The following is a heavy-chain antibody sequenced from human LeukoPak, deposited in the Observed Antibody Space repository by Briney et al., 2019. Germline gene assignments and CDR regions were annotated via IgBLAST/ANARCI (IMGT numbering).Heavy chain of an antibody. Sequence: RGSLRLSCAASGCTFSNYDMHWVRQATGTGLEWVSVIGTAGNTYYADSVKGRFTISRENGKNSLYLQMNRLRAEDTAVYYCVRSDILNWGQGTLVTVSS. CDR2: IGTAGNT. V-gene: IGHV3-13*04. CDR3: VRSDILN. CDR1: GCTFSNYD. J-gene: IGHJ4*02.